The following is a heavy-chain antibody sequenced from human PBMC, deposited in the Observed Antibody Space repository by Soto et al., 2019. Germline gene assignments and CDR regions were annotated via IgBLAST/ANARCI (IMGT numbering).Heavy chain of an antibody. D-gene: IGHD5-18*01. CDR3: ARGNGYSYGYYDY. J-gene: IGHJ4*02. V-gene: IGHV3-7*01. CDR1: GFTLSDYW. Sequence: PGGSLRLSCAASGFTLSDYWMSWVRQAPGKGLEWVANIKRDGSEQYYVDPVRGRFTISRDNAKNALYLQMNSLRAEDTAVYYCARGNGYSYGYYDYWGQGTLVTVSS. CDR2: IKRDGSEQ.